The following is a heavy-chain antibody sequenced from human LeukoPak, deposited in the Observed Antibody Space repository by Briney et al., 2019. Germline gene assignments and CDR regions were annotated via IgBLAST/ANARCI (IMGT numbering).Heavy chain of an antibody. Sequence: GGSLRLSCAASGFTFSSYWMSWVRQAPGKGLEWVANIKQDGSEKYYVDSVKGRFTISRDNSKNTLYLQMNSLRAEDTAVYYCANQPNYDFWSGYYDWGQGTLVTVSS. CDR3: ANQPNYDFWSGYYD. CDR1: GFTFSSYW. J-gene: IGHJ4*02. D-gene: IGHD3-3*01. V-gene: IGHV3-7*03. CDR2: IKQDGSEK.